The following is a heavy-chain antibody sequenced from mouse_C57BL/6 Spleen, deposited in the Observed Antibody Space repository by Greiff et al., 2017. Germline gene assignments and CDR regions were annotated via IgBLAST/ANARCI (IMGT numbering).Heavy chain of an antibody. J-gene: IGHJ2*01. V-gene: IGHV1-80*01. CDR3: ARGTTVVAGDYFDD. CDR2: FYPGEGDT. D-gene: IGHD1-1*01. CDR1: GYAFSGSW. Sequence: VQLQQSGAERVKPGASVRISCKASGYAFSGSWMNGVKPRPGRGLEGIGQFYPGEGDTNYNGKFKGKATLAADKASSTAYMQLSSLTSEDSAVYFCARGTTVVAGDYFDDWGTGTTLTVSS.